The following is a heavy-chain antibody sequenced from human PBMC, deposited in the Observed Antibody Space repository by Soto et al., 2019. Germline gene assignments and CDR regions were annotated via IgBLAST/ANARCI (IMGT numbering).Heavy chain of an antibody. D-gene: IGHD3-3*01. J-gene: IGHJ5*02. Sequence: QVQLVQSGTEVKKPGSSVNVSCKTSGGTFGNTAVTWVRQAPGQGLEWMGGIVPMFGTANYAQKFQGRVTITAXXXTXAAYMELNSLRSDDTAVYFCARDGDPGYAFWSGPLGGGRFDPWGQGTLVTVSS. CDR1: GGTFGNTA. V-gene: IGHV1-69*12. CDR2: IVPMFGTA. CDR3: ARDGDPGYAFWSGPLGGGRFDP.